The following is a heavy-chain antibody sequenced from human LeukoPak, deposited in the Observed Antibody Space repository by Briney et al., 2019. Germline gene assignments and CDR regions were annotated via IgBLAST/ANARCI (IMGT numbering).Heavy chain of an antibody. V-gene: IGHV1-18*01. Sequence: ASVKVSCKASGYTFTSYGISWVRQAPGQGLEWMGWISAYNGNTNYAQKLQGRVTITRDTSASTAYMELSSLRSEDTAVYYCARYRPEDWYFDLWGRGTLVTVSS. CDR2: ISAYNGNT. J-gene: IGHJ2*01. CDR1: GYTFTSYG. D-gene: IGHD1-26*01. CDR3: ARYRPEDWYFDL.